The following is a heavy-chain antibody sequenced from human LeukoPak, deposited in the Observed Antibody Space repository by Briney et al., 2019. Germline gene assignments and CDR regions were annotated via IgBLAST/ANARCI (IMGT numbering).Heavy chain of an antibody. CDR2: IHYTGST. CDR3: ARTTLLYSDWSPDAFDI. Sequence: SETLSLTCTVSGGSISSYYWSWIRQSPGKGLECIGYIHYTGSTNCNPSLKSRVTISVETSKNQFSLKLKSVTAADTAVYYCARTTLLYSDWSPDAFDIWGQGTMVTVSS. CDR1: GGSISSYY. V-gene: IGHV4-59*12. J-gene: IGHJ3*02. D-gene: IGHD3-9*01.